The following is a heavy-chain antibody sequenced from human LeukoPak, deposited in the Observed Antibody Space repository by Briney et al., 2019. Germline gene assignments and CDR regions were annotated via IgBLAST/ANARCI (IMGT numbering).Heavy chain of an antibody. Sequence: GGSLRLSCAASGFTFSSYAMSWVRQAPGKGLEWVSAISGSGGSTYYADSVKGRFTISRDNSKNTLYLQMNSLRAEDTAVYYCAKGAPSSGWYPYYFDYWGQETLVTVSS. CDR3: AKGAPSSGWYPYYFDY. CDR1: GFTFSSYA. D-gene: IGHD6-19*01. V-gene: IGHV3-23*01. CDR2: ISGSGGST. J-gene: IGHJ4*02.